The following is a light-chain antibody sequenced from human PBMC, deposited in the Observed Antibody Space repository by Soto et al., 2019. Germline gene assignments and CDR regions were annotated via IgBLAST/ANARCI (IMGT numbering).Light chain of an antibody. J-gene: IGLJ1*01. CDR3: SSYTTNTTRV. Sequence: QSALTQPASVSGSPGQSITISCTGTSSDVGYYNYVSWYQQHPGKAPKVIIYEVSNRPSGVSNRFSGSKSGNTASLTISGLHTEDEADYYCSSYTTNTTRVFGTGTKLTVL. CDR2: EVS. CDR1: SSDVGYYNY. V-gene: IGLV2-14*03.